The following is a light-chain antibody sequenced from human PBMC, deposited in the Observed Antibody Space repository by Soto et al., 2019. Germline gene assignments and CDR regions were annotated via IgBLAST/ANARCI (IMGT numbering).Light chain of an antibody. CDR1: QGISTY. Sequence: DIQLTQSPSFLSASVGDRVAITCRASQGISTYLAWYQHRPGKAPKLLIYAASTLQSGVPSRFGGSGSGTEFTLRISDLQPEDSATYYWQQRNSYPLSFGGGTKV. CDR2: AAS. V-gene: IGKV1-9*01. CDR3: QQRNSYPLS. J-gene: IGKJ4*01.